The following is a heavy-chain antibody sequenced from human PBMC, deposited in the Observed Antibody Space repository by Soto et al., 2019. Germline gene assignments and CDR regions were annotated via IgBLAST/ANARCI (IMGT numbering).Heavy chain of an antibody. V-gene: IGHV5-51*01. CDR2: IYPGDSDT. D-gene: IGHD3-10*01. CDR3: ARHPHNYYGSGYYMDV. CDR1: GYSFTSYW. Sequence: PGESLKISCKGSGYSFTSYWIGWVRQMPGKGLEWMGIIYPGDSDTRYSPSFQGQVTISADKSISTAYLQWSSLKASDTAMYYCARHPHNYYGSGYYMDVWGKGTTVTVSS. J-gene: IGHJ6*03.